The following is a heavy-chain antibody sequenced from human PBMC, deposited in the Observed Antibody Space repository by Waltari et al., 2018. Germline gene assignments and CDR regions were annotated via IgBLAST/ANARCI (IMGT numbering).Heavy chain of an antibody. V-gene: IGHV3-30*18. CDR3: AKDLTTVVTPDYFDY. D-gene: IGHD4-17*01. CDR2: RSYDGSNK. CDR1: GFTFSSYG. Sequence: QVQLVESGGGVVQPGRSLRLSCAASGFTFSSYGMHWVRQAPGKGREWVAVRSYDGSNKYYADSVKGRFTISRDNSKNTLYLQMNSLRAEDTAVYYCAKDLTTVVTPDYFDYWGQGTLVTVSS. J-gene: IGHJ4*02.